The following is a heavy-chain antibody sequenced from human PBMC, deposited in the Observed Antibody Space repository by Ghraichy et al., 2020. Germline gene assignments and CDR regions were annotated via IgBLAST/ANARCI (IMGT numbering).Heavy chain of an antibody. CDR3: AKVSNAHWNEDAFDI. Sequence: GGSLRLSCAASGFTFSSYAMNWVRQAPGKGLEWVSIIRDSGGSTNYADSVKGRFTISRDNSKKTLYLQMNSLRAEDTAVYYYAKVSNAHWNEDAFDIWGQGTMVTVSS. CDR2: IRDSGGST. V-gene: IGHV3-23*01. CDR1: GFTFSSYA. D-gene: IGHD1-1*01. J-gene: IGHJ3*02.